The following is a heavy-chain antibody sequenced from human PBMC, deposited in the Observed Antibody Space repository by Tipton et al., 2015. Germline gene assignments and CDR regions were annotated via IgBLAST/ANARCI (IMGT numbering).Heavy chain of an antibody. D-gene: IGHD3-16*01. Sequence: TLSLTCAVSAYSISSDYYWGWIRQPPGKGLEWIGSISHSGNTYYNPSLKSRVTMSRDTSKNQFTLHLNSVTPDDTAMYYCARVGAGRLTSPPGGFDYWGQGPLVPVSS. CDR3: ARVGAGRLTSPPGGFDY. V-gene: IGHV4-38-2*01. J-gene: IGHJ4*02. CDR1: AYSISSDYY. CDR2: ISHSGNT.